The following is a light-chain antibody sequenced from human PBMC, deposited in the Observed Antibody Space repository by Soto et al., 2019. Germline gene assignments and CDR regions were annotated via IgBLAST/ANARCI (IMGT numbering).Light chain of an antibody. CDR3: CSDAGSSLYV. CDR2: DVS. CDR1: SSDVGGYNY. Sequence: QSALTQPRSVSGSPGQSVTISCTGTSSDVGGYNYVSWYQQHPGKAPKLMIYDVSKRPSGVPDRFSGSKSGNTASLTISGLQAEEEADYYCCSDAGSSLYVFGTGTKLTVL. V-gene: IGLV2-11*01. J-gene: IGLJ1*01.